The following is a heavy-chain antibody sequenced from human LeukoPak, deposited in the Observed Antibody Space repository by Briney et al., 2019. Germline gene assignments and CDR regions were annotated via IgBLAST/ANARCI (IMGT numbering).Heavy chain of an antibody. CDR2: IYYSGST. CDR1: GGSISSYY. CDR3: ARGSFRITMIVVVPVGFDY. J-gene: IGHJ4*02. V-gene: IGHV4-59*01. D-gene: IGHD3-22*01. Sequence: ETLSLTCTVSGGSISSYYWSWIRQPPGKGLEWIGYIYYSGSTNYNPSLKSRVTISVDTSKNQFSLKLSSVTAADTAVYYCARGSFRITMIVVVPVGFDYWGQGTLVTVSP.